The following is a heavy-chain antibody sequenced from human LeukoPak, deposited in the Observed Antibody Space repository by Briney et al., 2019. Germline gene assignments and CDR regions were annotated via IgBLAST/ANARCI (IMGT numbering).Heavy chain of an antibody. V-gene: IGHV4-39*07. CDR3: ARSTPSRWSRYYYYYYMDV. D-gene: IGHD2-2*01. CDR1: GGSISSSSYY. CDR2: IYYSGST. Sequence: SETLSLTCTVSGGSISSSSYYWGWIRQPPGKGLEWIGSIYYSGSTYYNPSLKSRVTISVDTSKNQFSLKLSSVTAADTAVYYCARSTPSRWSRYYYYYYMDVWGKGTTVTVSS. J-gene: IGHJ6*03.